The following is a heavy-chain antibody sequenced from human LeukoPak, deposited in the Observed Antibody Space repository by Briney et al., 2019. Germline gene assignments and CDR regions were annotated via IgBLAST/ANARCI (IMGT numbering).Heavy chain of an antibody. V-gene: IGHV3-7*01. CDR2: IKEDGSEE. CDR1: GFTFSIYW. Sequence: GGSLRLSCTASGFTFSIYWMSWVRQAPGKGLEWVASIKEDGSEEHSVDSVNGRFTISRNNARISVHVQMNSLRAEDTAVYFCARIRPGNYFDYWGQGALVTVSS. J-gene: IGHJ4*02. CDR3: ARIRPGNYFDY. D-gene: IGHD6-6*01.